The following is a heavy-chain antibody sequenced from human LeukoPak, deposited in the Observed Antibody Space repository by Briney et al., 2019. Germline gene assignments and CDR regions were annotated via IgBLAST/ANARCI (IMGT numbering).Heavy chain of an antibody. CDR1: GFTFSSYD. D-gene: IGHD6-13*01. J-gene: IGHJ5*02. V-gene: IGHV3-13*01. CDR2: IGTAGDT. Sequence: GGSLRLSCAASGFTFSSYDMLWVRHATGKGLEWVSAIGTAGDTYYPGSVKGRFTISRENAKNSLYLQMNSLRAGDTAVYYCARGGSSSWSTKRIWFDPWGQGTLVTVSS. CDR3: ARGGSSSWSTKRIWFDP.